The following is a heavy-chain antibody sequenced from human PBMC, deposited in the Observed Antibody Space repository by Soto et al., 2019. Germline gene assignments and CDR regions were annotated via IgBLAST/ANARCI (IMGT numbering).Heavy chain of an antibody. Sequence: GQGLEWMGWISAYNGNTNYAQKLQGRVTMTTETSTSTDYMELRSLRSDDTAVYYCARDLLGDTYYWVHGTLVTV. V-gene: IGHV1-18*01. CDR3: ARDLLGDTYY. D-gene: IGHD2-21*01. CDR2: ISAYNGNT. J-gene: IGHJ4*01.